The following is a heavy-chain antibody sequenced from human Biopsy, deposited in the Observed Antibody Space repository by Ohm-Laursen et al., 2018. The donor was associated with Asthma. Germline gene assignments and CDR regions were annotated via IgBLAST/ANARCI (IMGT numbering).Heavy chain of an antibody. V-gene: IGHV3-30*03. J-gene: IGHJ4*02. CDR3: ASQSSGPDFWSGYYYFDY. CDR1: GFTFGSYG. D-gene: IGHD3-3*01. Sequence: SLRLSCAAPGFTFGSYGMHWVRQAPGKGLEWVAVISYDGSNKYYADSVKGRFTISRDNSKNTLYLQMNSLRAEDTAVYYCASQSSGPDFWSGYYYFDYWGQGTLVTVSS. CDR2: ISYDGSNK.